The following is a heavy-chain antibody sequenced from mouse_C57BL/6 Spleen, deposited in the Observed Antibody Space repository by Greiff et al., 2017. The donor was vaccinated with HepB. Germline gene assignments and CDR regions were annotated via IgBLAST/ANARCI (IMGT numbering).Heavy chain of an antibody. CDR1: GYTFTSYW. J-gene: IGHJ4*01. Sequence: VQLQQPGAELVKPGASVKLSCKASGYTFTSYWMHWVKQRPGQGLEWIGMIHPNSGSTNYNEKFKSKATLTVDKSSSTAYMQLSSLTSEDSAVYYCAREGVYYGSSYSSYYAMDYWGQGTSVTVSS. CDR2: IHPNSGST. V-gene: IGHV1-64*01. CDR3: AREGVYYGSSYSSYYAMDY. D-gene: IGHD1-1*01.